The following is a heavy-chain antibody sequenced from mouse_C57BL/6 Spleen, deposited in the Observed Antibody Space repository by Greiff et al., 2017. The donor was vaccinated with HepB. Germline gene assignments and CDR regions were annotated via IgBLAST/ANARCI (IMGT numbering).Heavy chain of an antibody. CDR1: GFTFSSYG. CDR3: ARHASSGSYFDY. V-gene: IGHV5-6*02. J-gene: IGHJ2*01. CDR2: ISSGGSYT. D-gene: IGHD3-2*02. Sequence: EVKLEESGGDLVKPGGSLKLSCAASGFTFSSYGMSWVRQTPDKRLEWVATISSGGSYTYYPDSVKGRFTISRDNAKNTLYLQMSSLKSEDTAMYYCARHASSGSYFDYWGQGTTLTVSS.